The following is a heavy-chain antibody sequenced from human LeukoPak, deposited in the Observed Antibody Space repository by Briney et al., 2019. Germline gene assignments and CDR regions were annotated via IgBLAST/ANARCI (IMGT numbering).Heavy chain of an antibody. CDR1: GYTFTSYD. CDR3: ARARGYSGYNPIDY. J-gene: IGHJ4*02. CDR2: INPHDGST. V-gene: IGHV1-46*01. Sequence: VASVKVSCKASGYTFTSYDINWVRQATGQGLEWMGTINPHDGSTSYPQNFQGRVTMTRDTSTSTVYMELSSLRSEDTALYYCARARGYSGYNPIDYWGQGALVTVSS. D-gene: IGHD5-12*01.